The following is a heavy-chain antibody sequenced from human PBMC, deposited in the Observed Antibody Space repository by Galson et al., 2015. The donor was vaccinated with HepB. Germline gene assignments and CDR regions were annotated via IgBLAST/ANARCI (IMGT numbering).Heavy chain of an antibody. D-gene: IGHD3-10*01. J-gene: IGHJ4*02. Sequence: SLRLSCAASGFTFSSYAMSWVRQAPGKGLEWVSAISASGGSTYYADSVKGRFTISRDNSKNTLYLQMNSLRAEDTAVYYCAKAALLWFGELLDWGQGTLVTVSS. CDR1: GFTFSSYA. V-gene: IGHV3-23*01. CDR2: ISASGGST. CDR3: AKAALLWFGELLD.